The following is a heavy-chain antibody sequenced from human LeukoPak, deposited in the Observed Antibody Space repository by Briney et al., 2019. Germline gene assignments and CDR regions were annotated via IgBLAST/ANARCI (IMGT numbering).Heavy chain of an antibody. V-gene: IGHV3-53*05. CDR1: GFTVSSND. Sequence: GGSLRLSCAASGFTVSSNDMSWVRQAPGRGLECISVIYSGGSTDYADSVRGRFTISRDNSKNTLYLQMNSLRAEDTAVYYCARDQNWYFDLWGRGILVTVSS. CDR2: IYSGGST. CDR3: ARDQNWYFDL. J-gene: IGHJ2*01.